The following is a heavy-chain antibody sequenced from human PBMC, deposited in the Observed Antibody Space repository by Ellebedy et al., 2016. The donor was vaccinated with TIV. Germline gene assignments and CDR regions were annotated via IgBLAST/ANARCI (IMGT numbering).Heavy chain of an antibody. Sequence: GESLKISCAASGFTFSNYSMNWVRQAPGKGPEWVSSISSSSSYIYYADSVKGRFIISRDNAKNSLYLQMNSLRAEDTAGYYCARDTSRNYDILTGYYTPYYYGMDVWGQGTTVTVSS. CDR3: ARDTSRNYDILTGYYTPYYYGMDV. D-gene: IGHD3-9*01. J-gene: IGHJ6*02. V-gene: IGHV3-21*01. CDR1: GFTFSNYS. CDR2: ISSSSSYI.